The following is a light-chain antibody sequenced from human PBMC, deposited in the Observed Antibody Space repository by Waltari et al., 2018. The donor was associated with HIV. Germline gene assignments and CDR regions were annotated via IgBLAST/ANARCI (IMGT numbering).Light chain of an antibody. Sequence: QSALTQPASVSGSPGQSITISCTGTSSDVGGFNYGSWSHQHPGKAPKLMIYDVSNRPSGVSNRFSGSKSGNTASLTISGLQAEDEADYYCSSYTSSSALYVVFGGGTKLTVL. J-gene: IGLJ2*01. CDR1: SSDVGGFNY. CDR2: DVS. CDR3: SSYTSSSALYVV. V-gene: IGLV2-14*03.